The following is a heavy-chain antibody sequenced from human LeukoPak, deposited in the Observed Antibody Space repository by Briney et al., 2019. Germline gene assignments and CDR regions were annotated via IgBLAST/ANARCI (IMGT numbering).Heavy chain of an antibody. D-gene: IGHD6-13*01. CDR2: ISSSGSTI. CDR3: ARDHPSSWAHYYGMDV. J-gene: IGHJ6*02. V-gene: IGHV3-11*04. Sequence: GGSLRLSCAASGFTFSDYYMSWIRQAPGKGLEWVSYISSSGSTIYYADSVKGRFTISRDNAKNSLYLQMNSLRAEDTAVYHCARDHPSSWAHYYGMDVWGQGTTVTVSS. CDR1: GFTFSDYY.